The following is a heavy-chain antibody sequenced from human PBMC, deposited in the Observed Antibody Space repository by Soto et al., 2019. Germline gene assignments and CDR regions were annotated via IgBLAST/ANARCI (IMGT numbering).Heavy chain of an antibody. J-gene: IGHJ3*02. D-gene: IGHD3-10*01. CDR1: GGSISSSSYY. Sequence: SETLSLTCTVSGGSISSSSYYWGWIRQPPGKGLEWIGSIYYSGSTYYNPSLKSRVTISVDTSKNQFSLKLSSVTAADTAVYYCARRRFMVRGVNGAFDIWGQGTMVTVSS. CDR3: ARRRFMVRGVNGAFDI. V-gene: IGHV4-39*01. CDR2: IYYSGST.